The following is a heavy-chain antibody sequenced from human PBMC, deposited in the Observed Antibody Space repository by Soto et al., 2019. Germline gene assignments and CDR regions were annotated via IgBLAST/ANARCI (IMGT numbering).Heavy chain of an antibody. CDR3: ARQSYYYDLLPDY. V-gene: IGHV5-51*01. J-gene: IGHJ4*02. D-gene: IGHD3-22*01. CDR2: IYPGDSDT. CDR1: GYSFTTQW. Sequence: GESLKISCKGSGYSFTTQWIGWVRQMPGKGLEWMGIIYPGDSDTRYSPSFQGQVTISADKSISTAYLQWSSLKASDTAMYYCARQSYYYDLLPDYWGQGTLVTVSS.